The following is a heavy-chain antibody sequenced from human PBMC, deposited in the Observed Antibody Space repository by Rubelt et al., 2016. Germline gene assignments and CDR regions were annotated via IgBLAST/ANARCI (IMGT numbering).Heavy chain of an antibody. J-gene: IGHJ4*02. CDR3: ARRQRWVQVLGY. V-gene: IGHV4-59*08. CDR1: GGSISSYY. Sequence: QVQLQESGPGLVKPSQTLSLTCTVSGGSISSYYWSWIRQPPGKGLEWIGYIYYSGSTNYNPSLKSRVTISVDTSKNQFSPKLSCVAAADTAVYYCARRQRWVQVLGYRGQGTLVTVSS. CDR2: IYYSGST. D-gene: IGHD5-24*01.